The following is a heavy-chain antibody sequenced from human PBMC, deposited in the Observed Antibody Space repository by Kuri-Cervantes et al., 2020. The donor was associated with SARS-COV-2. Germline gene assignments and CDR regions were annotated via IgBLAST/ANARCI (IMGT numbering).Heavy chain of an antibody. CDR1: GYTFTSYG. V-gene: IGHV1-2*02. D-gene: IGHD3-3*01. Sequence: ASVKVSCKASGYTFTSYGISWVRQAPGQGLEWMGWINPNSGGTNYAQKFQGRVTMTRDTSISTAYMELSRLRSDDTAVYYCASGRGPYYTDANFDPRGQGTLVTVSS. CDR2: INPNSGGT. J-gene: IGHJ5*02. CDR3: ASGRGPYYTDANFDP.